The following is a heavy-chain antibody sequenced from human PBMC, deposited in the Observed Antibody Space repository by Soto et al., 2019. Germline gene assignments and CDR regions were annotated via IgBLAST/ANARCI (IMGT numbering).Heavy chain of an antibody. D-gene: IGHD3-10*01. CDR2: INTDGSST. CDR1: GLTFSSFW. V-gene: IGHV3-74*01. J-gene: IGHJ4*02. CDR3: AKRGVDTFGLSY. Sequence: EVKLVESGGGLVQPGGSLRLSCAVSGLTFSSFWMHWVRQAPGEGLVWVSRINTDGSSTSYADSVKGRFTISRDNAKNTLYLQMNSLRVEDTAMYYCAKRGVDTFGLSYWGQGTLVTVSS.